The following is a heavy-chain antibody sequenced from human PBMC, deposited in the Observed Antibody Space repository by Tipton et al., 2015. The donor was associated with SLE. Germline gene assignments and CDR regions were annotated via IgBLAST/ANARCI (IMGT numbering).Heavy chain of an antibody. Sequence: GLVKPSQTLSLTCAISGDSVSSISTAWNWIRQSPSRGLEWLGRTYYRSKWFNDYAASLKSRITINPDTSKNQFSLQLNSVTPEDTAVYYCARDRGSGWFDGFDIWGQGTMVTVSS. CDR2: TYYRSKWFN. D-gene: IGHD6-19*01. CDR3: ARDRGSGWFDGFDI. V-gene: IGHV6-1*01. CDR1: GDSVSSISTA. J-gene: IGHJ3*02.